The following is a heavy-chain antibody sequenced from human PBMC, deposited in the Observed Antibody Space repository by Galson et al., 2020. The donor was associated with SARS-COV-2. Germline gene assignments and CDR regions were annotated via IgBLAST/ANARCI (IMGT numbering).Heavy chain of an antibody. CDR1: GDSVSSNSGA. V-gene: IGHV6-1*01. J-gene: IGHJ6*02. CDR3: ARGTHASGMDV. Sequence: SETLSLTCAISGDSVSSNSGAWNWIRQSPSRGLEWLGRTYYRSKWYNDYAVSVKSRITINPDTSKNQFSLQLDSVTHEDTALYYCARGTHASGMDVWGQGTTVTVSS. CDR2: TYYRSKWYN.